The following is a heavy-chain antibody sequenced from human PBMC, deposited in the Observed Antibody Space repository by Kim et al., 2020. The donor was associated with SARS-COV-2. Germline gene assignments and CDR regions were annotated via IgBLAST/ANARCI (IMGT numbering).Heavy chain of an antibody. Sequence: GGSLRLSCAASGFTFSSYGMHWVRQAPGKGLEWVAVIWYDGSNKYYADSVKGRFTISRDNSKNTLYLQMNSLRAEDTAVYYCARDTGYYDSSGPFDPWGQGTLVTVSS. J-gene: IGHJ5*02. V-gene: IGHV3-33*01. CDR1: GFTFSSYG. CDR2: IWYDGSNK. CDR3: ARDTGYYDSSGPFDP. D-gene: IGHD3-22*01.